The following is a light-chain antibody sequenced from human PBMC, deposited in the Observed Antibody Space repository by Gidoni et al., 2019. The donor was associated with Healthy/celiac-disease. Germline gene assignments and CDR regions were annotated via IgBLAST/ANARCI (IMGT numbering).Light chain of an antibody. Sequence: QSALTQPASVSGSPGQSITISCTGTCSDLGSYNLVCWYQQHQGKAPKLMIYEGSKRPSGVSNRFSGSKSGNTASLTSSGLQAEDEADYYCCSYAGSSTYVVFGGGTKLTVL. V-gene: IGLV2-23*01. J-gene: IGLJ2*01. CDR1: CSDLGSYNL. CDR3: CSYAGSSTYVV. CDR2: EGS.